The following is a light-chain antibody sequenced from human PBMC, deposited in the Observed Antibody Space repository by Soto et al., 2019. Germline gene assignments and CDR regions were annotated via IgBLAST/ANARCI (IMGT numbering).Light chain of an antibody. J-gene: IGKJ1*01. Sequence: EIVMTQSPATLSVSPGERATLSCRASQSVSSDLAWYHQKPGQAPRLLIYGASTRATGIPARFSGSGSGTEFTLTITSLQSEASAVYYCQQYNTWPRTFGQGTKVDIK. CDR1: QSVSSD. CDR2: GAS. V-gene: IGKV3-15*01. CDR3: QQYNTWPRT.